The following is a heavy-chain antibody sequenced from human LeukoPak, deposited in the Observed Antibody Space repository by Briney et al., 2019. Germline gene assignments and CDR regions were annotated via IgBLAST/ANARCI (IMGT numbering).Heavy chain of an antibody. V-gene: IGHV3-30-3*01. Sequence: GGSLRLSCAASGFTFSSYAVHWVRQAPGKGLEWVAVISYDGSNKYYADSVKGRFTISRDNSKNTLYLQMNSLRAEDTAVYYCSTGAYCSSTSCHEYFQHWGQGTLVTVSS. D-gene: IGHD2-2*01. CDR3: STGAYCSSTSCHEYFQH. CDR2: ISYDGSNK. J-gene: IGHJ1*01. CDR1: GFTFSSYA.